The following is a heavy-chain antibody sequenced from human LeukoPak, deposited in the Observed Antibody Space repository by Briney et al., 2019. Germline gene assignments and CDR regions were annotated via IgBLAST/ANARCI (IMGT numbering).Heavy chain of an antibody. Sequence: GASVKVSCKASGYTFTSYAMHLVRQAPGQGLEWMGWINTNTGNPTYAQGFTGRFVFSLDTSVSTAYLQISSLKAEDTAVYYCARGLDWNFKLLGYWGQGTLVTVSS. V-gene: IGHV7-4-1*02. J-gene: IGHJ4*02. CDR1: GYTFTSYA. CDR2: INTNTGNP. CDR3: ARGLDWNFKLLGY. D-gene: IGHD3/OR15-3a*01.